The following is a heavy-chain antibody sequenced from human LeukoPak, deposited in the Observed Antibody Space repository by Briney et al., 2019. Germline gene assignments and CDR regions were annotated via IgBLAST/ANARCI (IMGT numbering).Heavy chain of an antibody. J-gene: IGHJ4*02. CDR3: AIAYYYDSSGHYYAPSIEFDY. CDR1: GYTFTGYY. V-gene: IGHV1-2*04. CDR2: INPNSGGT. D-gene: IGHD3-22*01. Sequence: ASVKVSCKASGYTFTGYYMHWVRQAPGQGLEWMGWINPNSGGTNYAQKFQGWVTMTRDTSISTAYMELSRLRSDDTAVYYCAIAYYYDSSGHYYAPSIEFDYWGQGTLVTVSS.